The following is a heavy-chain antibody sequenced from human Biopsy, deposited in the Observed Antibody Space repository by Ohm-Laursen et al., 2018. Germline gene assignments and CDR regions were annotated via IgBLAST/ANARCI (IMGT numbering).Heavy chain of an antibody. V-gene: IGHV4-31*02. CDR1: GDSISSGGNY. Sequence: PSETLSLTCIVSGDSISSGGNYWSWIRQFPGKGLEWIAYIYHTGSTYYNPSLKSRLSIAIDTSKNQFSVSLRSVTAADTAVYYCARADMVTMIVDYWGQGTLVTVSS. J-gene: IGHJ4*02. D-gene: IGHD5-12*01. CDR3: ARADMVTMIVDY. CDR2: IYHTGST.